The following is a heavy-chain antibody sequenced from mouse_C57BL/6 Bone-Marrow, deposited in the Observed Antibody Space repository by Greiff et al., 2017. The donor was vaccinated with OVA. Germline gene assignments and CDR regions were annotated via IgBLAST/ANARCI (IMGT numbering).Heavy chain of an antibody. CDR1: GYSITSDY. CDR3: ARYRDYYGSSRYFDY. D-gene: IGHD1-1*01. V-gene: IGHV3-8*01. J-gene: IGHJ2*01. CDR2: ISYSGST. Sequence: EVQLVESGPGLAKPSQTLSLTCSVTGYSITSDYWNWIRKFPGNKLEYMGYISYSGSTYYNPSLKSRISITRDTSKNQYYLKLNSVTTEDTATYYCARYRDYYGSSRYFDYWGQGTTLTVSS.